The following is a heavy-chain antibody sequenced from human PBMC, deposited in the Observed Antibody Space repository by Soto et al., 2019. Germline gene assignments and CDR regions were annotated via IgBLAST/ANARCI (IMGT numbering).Heavy chain of an antibody. CDR2: IYPGDSDT. J-gene: IGHJ4*02. CDR1: GYSFISYW. Sequence: GESLKISCKASGYSFISYWIGWVRQTPGKGLEWMGIIYPGDSDTRYSPSFQGQVTVSADKSSSTAYLHWSTLKASDTAMYYCARLSLYCTSTSCYFDSWGQGTLVTVSS. V-gene: IGHV5-51*01. CDR3: ARLSLYCTSTSCYFDS. D-gene: IGHD2-2*01.